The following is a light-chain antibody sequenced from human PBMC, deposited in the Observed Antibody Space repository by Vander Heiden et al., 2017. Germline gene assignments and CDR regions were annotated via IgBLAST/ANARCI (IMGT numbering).Light chain of an antibody. CDR3: QQYDSAPHH. Sequence: DIVMTQSPDSLAVSLGERATINCKSSQSVLYSSNNKNYLAWYQQKPGQPPKLLIYWASTRESGVPDRFSGSGSGTDFTLTISSLQAEDVAVYYCQQYDSAPHHFGQGTKMEIK. J-gene: IGKJ2*01. CDR1: QSVLYSSNNKNY. V-gene: IGKV4-1*01. CDR2: WAS.